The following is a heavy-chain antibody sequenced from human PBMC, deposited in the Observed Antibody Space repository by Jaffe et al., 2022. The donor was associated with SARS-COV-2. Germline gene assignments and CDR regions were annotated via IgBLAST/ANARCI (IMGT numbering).Heavy chain of an antibody. CDR2: ISSSSSYI. J-gene: IGHJ4*02. Sequence: EVQLVESGGGLVKPGGSLRLSCAASGFTFSSYSMNWVRQAPGKGLEWVSSISSSSSYIYYADSVKGRFTISRDNAKNSLYLQMNSLRAEDTAVYYCARDRTGYDIYYFDYWGQGTLVTVSS. V-gene: IGHV3-21*01. CDR1: GFTFSSYS. D-gene: IGHD3-9*01. CDR3: ARDRTGYDIYYFDY.